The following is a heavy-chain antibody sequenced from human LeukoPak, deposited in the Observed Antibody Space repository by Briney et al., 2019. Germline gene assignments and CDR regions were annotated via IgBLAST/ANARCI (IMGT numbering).Heavy chain of an antibody. D-gene: IGHD1-14*01. CDR2: IYHSGST. J-gene: IGHJ6*03. CDR1: GYSISSGYY. CDR3: ARTEQVDYYMDV. V-gene: IGHV4-38-2*01. Sequence: SETLSLTRAVSGYSISSGYYWGWIRQPPGKGLEWIGSIYHSGSTYYNPSLKSRVTISVDTSKNQFSLKLSSVTAADTAVYYCARTEQVDYYMDVWGKGTTVTVSS.